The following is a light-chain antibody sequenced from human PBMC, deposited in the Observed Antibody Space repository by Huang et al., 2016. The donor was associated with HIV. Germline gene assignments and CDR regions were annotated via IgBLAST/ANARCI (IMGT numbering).Light chain of an antibody. V-gene: IGKV3-15*01. CDR3: QQHNNWPPLT. CDR2: GAN. J-gene: IGKJ4*01. Sequence: EIVMTQSPVTLSVSPGERAILSCRASQSVGGNLVWYQQKPGQPPRLLIYGANVRATGVPARFSGSGSGTEFTLTISSLQSEDFAVYYCQQHNNWPPLTFGGGTKVEI. CDR1: QSVGGN.